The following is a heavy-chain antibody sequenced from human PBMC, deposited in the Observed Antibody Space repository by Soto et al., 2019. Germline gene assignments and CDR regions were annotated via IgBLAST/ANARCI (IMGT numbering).Heavy chain of an antibody. CDR2: INHSGST. CDR3: ARVVVFHYGSGPFDL. V-gene: IGHV4-34*01. D-gene: IGHD3-10*01. J-gene: IGHJ2*01. Sequence: QVQLQQWGAGLLKPSETLSLTCGVYGGSLSGYYWNWVRQTPGRGLEWIGEINHSGSTTYNPSLKSRVSISLDTSKNQFSLTLNSVTAADTAVYYCARVVVFHYGSGPFDLWGRGTPVTVSS. CDR1: GGSLSGYY.